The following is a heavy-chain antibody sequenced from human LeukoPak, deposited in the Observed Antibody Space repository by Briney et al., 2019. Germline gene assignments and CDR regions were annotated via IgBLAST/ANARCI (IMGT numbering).Heavy chain of an antibody. Sequence: PGGSLRLSCAASGFSVSSNYMSWVRQAPGKGLEWVSVIYSGGSSYYGDSVKGRSTISRDNSKNTPYLQMNSLRAEDTAVYYCARAPSAQWYFQHWGPGTLVIVSS. CDR1: GFSVSSNY. J-gene: IGHJ1*01. CDR2: IYSGGSS. CDR3: ARAPSAQWYFQH. V-gene: IGHV3-53*01. D-gene: IGHD6-19*01.